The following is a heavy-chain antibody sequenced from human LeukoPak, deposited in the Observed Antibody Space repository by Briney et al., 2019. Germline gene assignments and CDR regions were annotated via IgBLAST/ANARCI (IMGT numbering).Heavy chain of an antibody. CDR2: INPNSGGT. J-gene: IGHJ5*02. V-gene: IGHV1-2*02. CDR3: ARGRPEGQAYYDFWSGYYTRPYNWFDP. D-gene: IGHD3-3*01. Sequence: ASVKVSCKASGYTFTCYYMHWVRQAPGQGLEWMGWINPNSGGTNYAQKFQGRVTMTRDTSISTAYMELSRLRSDDTAVYYCARGRPEGQAYYDFWSGYYTRPYNWFDPWGQGTLVTVSS. CDR1: GYTFTCYY.